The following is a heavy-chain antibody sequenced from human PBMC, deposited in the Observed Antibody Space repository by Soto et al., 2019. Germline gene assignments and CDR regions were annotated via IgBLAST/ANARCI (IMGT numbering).Heavy chain of an antibody. D-gene: IGHD1-26*01. J-gene: IGHJ6*02. Sequence: PSQTLSLTCAISGDSVSSNSAAWNWIRQSPSRGLEWLGRTYYRSKWYNDYEVSVRSRITINPDTSKNQFSLQLNSVTPEDTAVYYCAREPVGDAPGYYYYGMDGWGQGTTVTVSS. CDR3: AREPVGDAPGYYYYGMDG. CDR1: GDSVSSNSAA. CDR2: TYYRSKWYN. V-gene: IGHV6-1*01.